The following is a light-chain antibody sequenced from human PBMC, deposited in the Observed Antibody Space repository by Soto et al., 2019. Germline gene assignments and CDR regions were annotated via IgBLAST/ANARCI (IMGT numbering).Light chain of an antibody. CDR2: EVS. CDR1: SSDVGGYNY. V-gene: IGLV2-8*01. CDR3: SSYAGSNNFGV. J-gene: IGLJ1*01. Sequence: QSALTQPPAASGCPGQSVTISCTGTSSDVGGYNYVSWYQQHPGKAPKLMIYEVSKRPSGVPDRFSGSKSGNTASLTVSGLQAEDEADYYCSSYAGSNNFGVFGTGTKVTVL.